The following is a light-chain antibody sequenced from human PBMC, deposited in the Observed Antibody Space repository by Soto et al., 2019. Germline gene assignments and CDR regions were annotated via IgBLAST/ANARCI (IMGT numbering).Light chain of an antibody. V-gene: IGLV2-14*01. Sequence: QSVLTQPASVSGSPGQSITISCTDTSSDVGGYNSVSWYRQDPGKAPKLMIYDVTNRPSGVSNRFSGSKSGNTASLTISGLQAEDEADYYCSSFTSSITYVFGNGTKVNVL. J-gene: IGLJ1*01. CDR2: DVT. CDR3: SSFTSSITYV. CDR1: SSDVGGYNS.